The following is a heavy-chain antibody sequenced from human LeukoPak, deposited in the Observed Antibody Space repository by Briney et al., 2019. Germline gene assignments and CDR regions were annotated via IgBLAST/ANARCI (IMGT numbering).Heavy chain of an antibody. D-gene: IGHD6-13*01. CDR1: GGSINDHA. CDR2: VYYTGSS. J-gene: IGHJ6*02. CDR3: ARLSRIATAGAYSYHGLDI. V-gene: IGHV4-59*11. Sequence: PSETLSLTCTVSGGSINDHAWCWIRQPPGRGLEWIGCVYYTGSSEYNASLKSRLTISTDTSNNQLSLKVTSVTAADTAIYSCARLSRIATAGAYSYHGLDIWGQGTTVTVSS.